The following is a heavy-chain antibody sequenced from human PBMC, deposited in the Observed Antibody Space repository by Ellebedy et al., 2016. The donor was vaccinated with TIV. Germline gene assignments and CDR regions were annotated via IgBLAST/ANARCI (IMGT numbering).Heavy chain of an antibody. Sequence: GGSLRLSXAASGFTFSSYAMSWVRQAPGKGLEWVSAISGSGGSTYYADSVKGRFTISRDNSKNTLYLQMNSLRAEDTAVYYCASQYCGGDCYSWDDAFDIWGQGTMVTVSS. D-gene: IGHD2-21*02. CDR2: ISGSGGST. CDR1: GFTFSSYA. CDR3: ASQYCGGDCYSWDDAFDI. V-gene: IGHV3-23*01. J-gene: IGHJ3*02.